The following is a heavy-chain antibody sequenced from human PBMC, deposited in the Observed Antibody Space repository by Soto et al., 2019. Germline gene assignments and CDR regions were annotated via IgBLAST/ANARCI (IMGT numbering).Heavy chain of an antibody. V-gene: IGHV3-23*01. J-gene: IGHJ4*02. Sequence: PGGSLRLSCAASGFTFSNFAMIWVRQAPGKGLGWVSGISASGGGTHYADSVKGRFTISRDNSKNTLTLQMNSVRAEDTAVYYCAKLAYSSTDYWGQGTLVTVSS. CDR3: AKLAYSSTDY. CDR2: ISASGGGT. D-gene: IGHD6-13*01. CDR1: GFTFSNFA.